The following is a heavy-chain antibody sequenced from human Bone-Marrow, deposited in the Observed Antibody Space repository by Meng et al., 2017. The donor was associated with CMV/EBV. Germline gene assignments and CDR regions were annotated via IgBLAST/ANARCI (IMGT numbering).Heavy chain of an antibody. CDR2: INPNSGGT. J-gene: IGHJ6*02. CDR3: ARVVPASIPHYYYGMDV. D-gene: IGHD2-2*01. CDR1: GYTFTGYY. V-gene: IGHV1-2*02. Sequence: ASVKVSCKASGYTFTGYYMHWVRQAPGQGLEWMGWINPNSGGTNYAQKFQGRVTMTRDTSISTAYMELSRLRSDDTAVYYCARVVPASIPHYYYGMDVWGQGTTVTVS.